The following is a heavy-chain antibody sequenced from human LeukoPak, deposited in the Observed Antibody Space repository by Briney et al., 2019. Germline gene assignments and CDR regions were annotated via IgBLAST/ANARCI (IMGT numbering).Heavy chain of an antibody. CDR1: GGSISSYY. CDR2: IYYSGST. CDR3: AGTTVTTVVDY. J-gene: IGHJ4*02. Sequence: SETLSLTRTVPGGSISSYYWSSIPQPPGKGLEWIGYIYYSGSTTNNPSLKSRVTISIDTSKNQFSLKLSSVTAAATAVYYCAGTTVTTVVDYWGQGTLVTVSS. V-gene: IGHV4-59*01. D-gene: IGHD4-17*01.